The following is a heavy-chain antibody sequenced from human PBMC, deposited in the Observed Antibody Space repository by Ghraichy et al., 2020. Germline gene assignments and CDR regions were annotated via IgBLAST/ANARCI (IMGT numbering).Heavy chain of an antibody. V-gene: IGHV4-4*09. Sequence: SLTCSVSNGSISPSYWSWIRQPPGKGLEWIGYIYHAGNTQYRPSLKSRVTISLDTSKNQVFLTLTSVTAADTAMYYCARTDIWFGEFRSFDIWGQGTMVTVAS. CDR2: IYHAGNT. J-gene: IGHJ3*02. CDR3: ARTDIWFGEFRSFDI. D-gene: IGHD3-10*01. CDR1: NGSISPSY.